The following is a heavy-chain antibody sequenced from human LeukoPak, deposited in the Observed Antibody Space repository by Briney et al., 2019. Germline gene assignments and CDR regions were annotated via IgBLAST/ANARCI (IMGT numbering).Heavy chain of an antibody. Sequence: GSLRLSCAASGFTVSSNEMSWIRQPPGKGLEWIGSIYYSGSTYYNPSLKSRVTISVDTSKNQFSLKLSSVTAADTAVYYCARAAGAPRGGYYFDYWGQGTLVTVSS. CDR2: IYYSGST. V-gene: IGHV4-39*01. J-gene: IGHJ4*02. D-gene: IGHD4-23*01. CDR1: GFTVSSNE. CDR3: ARAAGAPRGGYYFDY.